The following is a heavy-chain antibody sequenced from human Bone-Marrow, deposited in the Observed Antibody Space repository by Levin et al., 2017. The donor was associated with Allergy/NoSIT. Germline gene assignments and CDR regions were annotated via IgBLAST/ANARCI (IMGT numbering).Heavy chain of an antibody. Sequence: SETLSLTCTVSGGSVSGNYYWSWIRQRPGEGLEWIGYIYRDGITKYGPAHDGRAGISVDMAKNQLSLQLMSGTATDTAMYYCTRDGGSGSFYNRPFDFWGPGTLVTVSS. D-gene: IGHD3-10*01. V-gene: IGHV4-31*03. J-gene: IGHJ4*02. CDR1: GGSVSGNYY. CDR3: TRDGGSGSFYNRPFDF. CDR2: IYRDGIT.